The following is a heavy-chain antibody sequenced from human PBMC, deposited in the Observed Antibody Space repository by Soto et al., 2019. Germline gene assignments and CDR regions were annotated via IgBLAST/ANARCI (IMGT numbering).Heavy chain of an antibody. CDR2: IIPIFGTA. V-gene: IGHV1-69*01. CDR1: GGTFSSYA. Sequence: QVQLVQSGAEVKKPGSSVKVSCKASGGTFSSYAISWVRQAPGQGLEWMGGIIPIFGTANYAQKFQGRVTITAEESTSTAYMELRSLRSEDTAVYYCAILGKYYDSSGFGFDYWGQGTLVTVSS. J-gene: IGHJ4*02. D-gene: IGHD3-22*01. CDR3: AILGKYYDSSGFGFDY.